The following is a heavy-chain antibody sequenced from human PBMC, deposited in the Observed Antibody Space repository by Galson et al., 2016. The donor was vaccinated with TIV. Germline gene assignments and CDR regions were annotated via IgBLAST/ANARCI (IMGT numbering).Heavy chain of an antibody. CDR3: ARGPNYYHSYMDA. V-gene: IGHV1-69*10. J-gene: IGHJ6*03. D-gene: IGHD3-16*01. CDR2: INPLFGIA. Sequence: SVKVSCKASGGIFNTYAISWVRQAPGQGLEWMGGINPLFGIATYAGKFQGRVTITADTSTRPAYMELSNLRSEDTAMYYCARGPNYYHSYMDAWGKGTTVTVSS. CDR1: GGIFNTYA.